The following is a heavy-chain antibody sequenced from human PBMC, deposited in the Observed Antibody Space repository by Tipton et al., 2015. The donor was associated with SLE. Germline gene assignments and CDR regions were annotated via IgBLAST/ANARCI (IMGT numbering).Heavy chain of an antibody. Sequence: TLSLTCTVSGGSISSGSYYWSWIRQPAGKGLEWIGRIYTSGSTNYNPSLKSRVTISVDTSKNQFSLKLSSVTAADTAVYYCARDNYDFWSGFDYWGQGTLVTVSS. CDR1: GGSISSGSYY. J-gene: IGHJ4*02. CDR2: IYTSGST. CDR3: ARDNYDFWSGFDY. D-gene: IGHD3-3*01. V-gene: IGHV4-61*02.